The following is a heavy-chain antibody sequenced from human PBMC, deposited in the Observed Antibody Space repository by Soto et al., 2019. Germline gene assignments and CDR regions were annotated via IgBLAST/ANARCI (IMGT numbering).Heavy chain of an antibody. D-gene: IGHD2-21*02. Sequence: PSGTLSLTCTVSGGSISSYYWSWIRQPPGKGLERIGDIYCSGSTKYNPSNKSRDTISVDTSKNQFSLKLSSVTAADTAVYYCARMSNLSYCGGDCYRGGWFDPWGQGTLVTVSS. CDR1: GGSISSYY. V-gene: IGHV4-59*01. CDR3: ARMSNLSYCGGDCYRGGWFDP. J-gene: IGHJ5*02. CDR2: IYCSGST.